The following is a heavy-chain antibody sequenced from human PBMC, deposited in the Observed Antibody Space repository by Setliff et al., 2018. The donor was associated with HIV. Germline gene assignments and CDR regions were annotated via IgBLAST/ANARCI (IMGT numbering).Heavy chain of an antibody. CDR1: GYSFSNYY. CDR2: IYPGDFDT. V-gene: IGHV5-51*01. J-gene: IGHJ6*03. CDR3: VRLFKGGRHYYDSSGYLSCMGV. D-gene: IGHD3-22*01. Sequence: PGESLKISCKGSGYSFSNYYIGWVRQMPGKGLECMGVIYPGDFDTRYSPSFQGQVTISADKSISTAYLQWSSLKASDTAIYYCVRLFKGGRHYYDSSGYLSCMGVWGKGTTVTVSS.